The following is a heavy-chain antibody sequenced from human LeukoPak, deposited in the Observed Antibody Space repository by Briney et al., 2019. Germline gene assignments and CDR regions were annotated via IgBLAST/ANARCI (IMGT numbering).Heavy chain of an antibody. J-gene: IGHJ6*03. CDR1: GGSISSGSYY. CDR2: IFSRGST. Sequence: SETLSLTCTVSGGSISSGSYYWSWMRQPAGKGLEWIGHIFSRGSTNYNPSLKSRVTISVDMSKNQFSLILSSVTAADTAVYYCARETSQKGAHYMDVWGKGTTVTVSS. V-gene: IGHV4-61*10. CDR3: ARETSQKGAHYMDV. D-gene: IGHD3-16*01.